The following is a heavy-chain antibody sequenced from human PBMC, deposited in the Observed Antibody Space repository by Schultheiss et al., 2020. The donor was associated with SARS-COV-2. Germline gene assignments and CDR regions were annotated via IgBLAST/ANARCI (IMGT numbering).Heavy chain of an antibody. D-gene: IGHD4-17*01. V-gene: IGHV4-4*07. CDR2: IYSSGSS. CDR1: GGSINSYY. J-gene: IGHJ1*01. Sequence: SETLSLTCTVSGGSINSYYWSWIRQPAGEGLEWIGRIYSSGSSSYNPSLKSRVTISVDTSRNQFSLKLSSVTAADTAVYYCASVYGDYFAEYFQHWGQGTLVTVSS. CDR3: ASVYGDYFAEYFQH.